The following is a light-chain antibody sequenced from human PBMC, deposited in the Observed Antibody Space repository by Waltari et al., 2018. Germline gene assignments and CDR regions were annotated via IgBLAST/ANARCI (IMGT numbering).Light chain of an antibody. CDR3: QSYDTTLSVV. CDR1: GSNIGAGYD. Sequence: QSVLTQPPSVSGAPGQRVTISCSGSGSNIGAGYDVHWYRQLPGKAPTLLIYGVNTRPPGVSDRFSCSQFDTSAPLAIAGLQADDEADYYCQSYDTTLSVVFGGGTKLTVL. V-gene: IGLV1-40*01. J-gene: IGLJ2*01. CDR2: GVN.